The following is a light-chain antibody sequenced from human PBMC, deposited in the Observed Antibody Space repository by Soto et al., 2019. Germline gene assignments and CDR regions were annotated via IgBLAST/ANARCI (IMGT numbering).Light chain of an antibody. CDR2: GAS. CDR1: QSVSSN. V-gene: IGKV3-15*01. Sequence: EIVMTQSPATLDVSPGEIATLSCRASQSVSSNLAWYQQKPGQAPRLLIYGASTRATGIPARINGSRSGTEFTLIIRSLQSEDFAVYYCQQYNNSPYTFRQGTKLEI. J-gene: IGKJ2*01. CDR3: QQYNNSPYT.